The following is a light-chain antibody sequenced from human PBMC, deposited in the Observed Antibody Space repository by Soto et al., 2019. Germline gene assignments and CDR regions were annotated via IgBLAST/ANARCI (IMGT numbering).Light chain of an antibody. J-gene: IGKJ1*01. V-gene: IGKV3-11*01. CDR3: HQYNGWPRT. CDR2: DAS. Sequence: EIVLTLSPATLSSTPGERATLSCTASQSVSSFLAWYQQKPGQAPRLLIYDASERATGIPARFSGSGSGTDFTLTISSLEPEDFAVYYCHQYNGWPRTFGQRTKVDIK. CDR1: QSVSSF.